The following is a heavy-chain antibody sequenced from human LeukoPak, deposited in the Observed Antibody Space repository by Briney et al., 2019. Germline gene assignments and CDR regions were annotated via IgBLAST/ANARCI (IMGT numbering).Heavy chain of an antibody. Sequence: GGSLRLSCAASGFTFDDFGMSWVRQIPGKGLEWVSGINWNGVSTGYADSVKGRFTISRDNANNSLYLQMISLRAEDTALYYCARDQLPVYYYDSSGLYADAFDIWGQGTVVTVSS. CDR1: GFTFDDFG. V-gene: IGHV3-20*04. CDR2: INWNGVST. CDR3: ARDQLPVYYYDSSGLYADAFDI. D-gene: IGHD3-22*01. J-gene: IGHJ3*02.